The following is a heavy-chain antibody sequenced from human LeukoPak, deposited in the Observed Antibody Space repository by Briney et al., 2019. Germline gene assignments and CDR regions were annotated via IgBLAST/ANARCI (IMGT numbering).Heavy chain of an antibody. Sequence: GRSLRPSCVASGFTFSRYGMHWVRQAPGKGLEWVAIIWYDGSNKYYADSVKGRFTISRDTSKNTLYLQMDSLRAEDTAVYYCASGDTTGYSGDAFNIWGRGTMVTVSS. CDR1: GFTFSRYG. CDR3: ASGDTTGYSGDAFNI. J-gene: IGHJ3*02. D-gene: IGHD3-22*01. CDR2: IWYDGSNK. V-gene: IGHV3-33*03.